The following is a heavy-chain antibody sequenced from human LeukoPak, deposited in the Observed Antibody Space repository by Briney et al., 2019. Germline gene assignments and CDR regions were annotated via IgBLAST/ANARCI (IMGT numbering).Heavy chain of an antibody. CDR2: IWYDGSNK. Sequence: GGSLRLSCAASGFTFSSYGMHWVRQAPGKGLEWVAVIWYDGSNKYYADSVKGRFTISRDNSKNTLYPQMNSLRAEDTAVYYCASFGEAANDAFDIWGQGTMVTVSS. V-gene: IGHV3-33*01. J-gene: IGHJ3*02. D-gene: IGHD2-15*01. CDR3: ASFGEAANDAFDI. CDR1: GFTFSSYG.